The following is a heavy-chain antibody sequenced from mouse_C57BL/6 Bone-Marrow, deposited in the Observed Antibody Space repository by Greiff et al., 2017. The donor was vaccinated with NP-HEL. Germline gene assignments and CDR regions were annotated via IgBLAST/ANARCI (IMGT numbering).Heavy chain of an antibody. CDR3: AKGGNYYGSSLGYFDV. Sequence: QVQLKESGPGLVAPSQSLSITCTVSGFSLTSYGVSWVRQPPGKGLEWLGVIWGGGSTNYHSALISRLGISKENSKSHVFLKLNSRQPNDTATYYCAKGGNYYGSSLGYFDVWGTGTTVTVSS. J-gene: IGHJ1*03. CDR2: IWGGGST. CDR1: GFSLTSYG. V-gene: IGHV2-3*01. D-gene: IGHD1-1*01.